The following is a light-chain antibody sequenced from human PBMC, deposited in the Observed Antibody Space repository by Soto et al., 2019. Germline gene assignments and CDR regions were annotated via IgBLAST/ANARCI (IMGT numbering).Light chain of an antibody. CDR1: SSDVGSYDY. J-gene: IGLJ3*02. Sequence: QSALIQPPSVSGSPGQSVTISCTGTSSDVGSYDYVSWYQQHPGTVPKPMIYNVNTRPSGVPDRFSGSKSGNTASMTISGLQAEDEADYYCTSYSRYRVLVFGGGTKLTVL. V-gene: IGLV2-18*02. CDR2: NVN. CDR3: TSYSRYRVLV.